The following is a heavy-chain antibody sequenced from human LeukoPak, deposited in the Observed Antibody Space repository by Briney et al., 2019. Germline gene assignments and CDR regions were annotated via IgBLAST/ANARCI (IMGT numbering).Heavy chain of an antibody. D-gene: IGHD6-13*01. CDR1: GFTFSSYS. CDR3: ARASPSSSWYVFDY. Sequence: GGSLRLSCAASGFTFSSYSMNWVRQAPGKGLEWVSSISSSSSYIYYADSVKGRFTISRDNSKNTLYLQMNSLRAEDTAVYYCARASPSSSWYVFDYWGQGTLVTVSS. CDR2: ISSSSSYI. J-gene: IGHJ4*02. V-gene: IGHV3-21*01.